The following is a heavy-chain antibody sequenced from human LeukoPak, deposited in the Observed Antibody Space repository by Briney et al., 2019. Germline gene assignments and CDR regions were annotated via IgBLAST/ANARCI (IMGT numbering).Heavy chain of an antibody. D-gene: IGHD4-17*01. CDR2: ISYDGSNK. J-gene: IGHJ4*02. CDR1: GFTFGTYA. V-gene: IGHV3-30-3*01. Sequence: SGGSLRLSCAASGFTFGTYAMHWLRQAPGKGLEWVAVISYDGSNKYYAESVKGRFTISRDNSKNTLYLQMNSLRAEDAAVYYCARDHDYGDYRPDYWGQGTLVTVSS. CDR3: ARDHDYGDYRPDY.